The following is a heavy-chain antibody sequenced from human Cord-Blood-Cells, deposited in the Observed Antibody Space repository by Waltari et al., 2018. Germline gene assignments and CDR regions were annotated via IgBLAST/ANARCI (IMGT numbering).Heavy chain of an antibody. Sequence: QVQLVESGGGVVQPGRSLRLSCAASGFTFSSYAMQWVRPAPGKGLEWVAVISYDGSNKYYADSVKGRFTISRDNSKNTLYLQMNSLRAEDTAVYYCARDPYVWGSYRLYYFDYWGQGTLVTVSS. CDR3: ARDPYVWGSYRLYYFDY. J-gene: IGHJ4*02. CDR1: GFTFSSYA. V-gene: IGHV3-30-3*01. D-gene: IGHD3-16*02. CDR2: ISYDGSNK.